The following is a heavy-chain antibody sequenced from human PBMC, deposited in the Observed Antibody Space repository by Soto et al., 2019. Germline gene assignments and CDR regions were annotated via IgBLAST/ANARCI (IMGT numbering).Heavy chain of an antibody. J-gene: IGHJ5*01. CDR2: VHISGHS. D-gene: IGHD1-1*01. CDR3: ARVRQGCSANNCYFDP. Sequence: WETLSLTCTLSGGSVRAPDWWNWVRQSPDKGLEWIAEVHISGHSNYNPSLRSRVSVSIDSSKNQFYLNLNSVTAADTAIYYCARVRQGCSANNCYFDPWGQGTQVTVSS. V-gene: IGHV4-4*02. CDR1: GGSVRAPDW.